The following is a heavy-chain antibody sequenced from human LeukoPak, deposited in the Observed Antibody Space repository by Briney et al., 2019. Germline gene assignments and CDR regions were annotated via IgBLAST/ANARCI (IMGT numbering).Heavy chain of an antibody. CDR2: ISGTGDNT. CDR1: RFTFSTYA. CDR3: VKVKYRPWASAFDGFDF. J-gene: IGHJ3*01. D-gene: IGHD2/OR15-2a*01. Sequence: GGSLRLSCAASRFTFSTYAMSWVRQAPGKGLEWVSSISGTGDNTYYAESVKGRFTISRDNSKNTLYLQMNSLRVEDTAVYYCVKVKYRPWASAFDGFDFWGQGTMVIVSS. V-gene: IGHV3-23*01.